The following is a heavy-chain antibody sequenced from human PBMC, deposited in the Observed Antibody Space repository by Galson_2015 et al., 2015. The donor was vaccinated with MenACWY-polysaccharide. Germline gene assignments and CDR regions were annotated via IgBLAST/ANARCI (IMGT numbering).Heavy chain of an antibody. D-gene: IGHD2-15*01. CDR2: FSVYNGNT. V-gene: IGHV1-18*01. CDR3: ARDWDGYCSGGSCYAKEYFHH. J-gene: IGHJ1*01. Sequence: SVKVSCKASGYTFTTYGISWVRQAPGQGLEWMGWFSVYNGNTKYAQKFQGRVTMTTDTSTSTAYMELRSLRSDDSAVYFCARDWDGYCSGGSCYAKEYFHHWGQGTLVTVSS. CDR1: GYTFTTYG.